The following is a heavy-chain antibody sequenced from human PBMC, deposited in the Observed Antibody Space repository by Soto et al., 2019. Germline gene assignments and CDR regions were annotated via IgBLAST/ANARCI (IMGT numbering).Heavy chain of an antibody. V-gene: IGHV4-34*01. D-gene: IGHD3-10*01. Sequence: SETLSLTCAVYGGSFSGYYWSWIRQPPGKGLEWIGEINHSGSTNYNPSLKSRVTISVDTSKNQFSLKRSSVTAADTAVYYCARGLNPPDYGSGSYSFDYWGQGTLVTVSS. J-gene: IGHJ4*02. CDR1: GGSFSGYY. CDR2: INHSGST. CDR3: ARGLNPPDYGSGSYSFDY.